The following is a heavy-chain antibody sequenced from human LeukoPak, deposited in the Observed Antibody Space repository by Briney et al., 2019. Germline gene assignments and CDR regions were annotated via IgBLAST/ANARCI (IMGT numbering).Heavy chain of an antibody. Sequence: SGTLSLICTVSGGSISSSSYYWGWIRQPPGKGLEWIGSIYYSGSTYYNPSPKSRVIISVDTSKNQFSLKLSSVTAADTAVYYCARSRSWYRLGNWFDPWGQGTLVTVSS. CDR2: IYYSGST. V-gene: IGHV4-39*07. CDR3: ARSRSWYRLGNWFDP. D-gene: IGHD6-13*01. CDR1: GGSISSSSYY. J-gene: IGHJ5*02.